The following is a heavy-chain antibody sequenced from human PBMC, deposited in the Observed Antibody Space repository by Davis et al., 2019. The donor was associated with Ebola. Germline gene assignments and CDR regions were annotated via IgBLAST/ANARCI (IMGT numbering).Heavy chain of an antibody. CDR3: ARGYCTNGVCYDSLYGMDV. CDR1: GFTFSSYE. Sequence: GESLKISCAASGFTFSSYEMNWVRQAPGKGLEWVSYISSSGSTIYYADSVKGRFTISRENAKNSLYLQMNSLRAEDTAVYYCARGYCTNGVCYDSLYGMDVWGQGTTVTVSS. CDR2: ISSSGSTI. J-gene: IGHJ6*02. D-gene: IGHD2-8*01. V-gene: IGHV3-48*03.